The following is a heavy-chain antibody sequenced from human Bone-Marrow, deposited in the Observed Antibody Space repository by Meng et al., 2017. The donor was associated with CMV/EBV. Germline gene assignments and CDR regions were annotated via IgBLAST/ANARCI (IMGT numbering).Heavy chain of an antibody. D-gene: IGHD3-22*01. CDR1: GFTFRSYE. Sequence: GESLKISCAASGFTFRSYEMNWVRQAPGKGLEWVGFIRSKANGGTTEYDASVKGRFTISRDDSKSIAYLQMNSLKTEDTAVYYCTREDYDSSGYPLWGQGTLVTVSS. CDR3: TREDYDSSGYPL. J-gene: IGHJ4*02. CDR2: IRSKANGGTT. V-gene: IGHV3-49*02.